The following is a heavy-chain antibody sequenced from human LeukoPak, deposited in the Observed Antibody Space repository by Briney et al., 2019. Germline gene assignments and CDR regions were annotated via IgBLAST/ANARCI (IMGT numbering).Heavy chain of an antibody. CDR1: GFTFSDYY. J-gene: IGHJ4*02. V-gene: IGHV3-11*06. CDR3: ARGGCSSTSCPLDH. CDR2: ISRSSSYT. Sequence: PGGSLRLSCAASGFTFSDYYMSWIRQAPGKGLEWVSYISRSSSYTNYADSVKGRFTISRDNAKNSLYLQMNNLRAEDTAVYYCARGGCSSTSCPLDHWGQGTLVTVSS. D-gene: IGHD2-2*01.